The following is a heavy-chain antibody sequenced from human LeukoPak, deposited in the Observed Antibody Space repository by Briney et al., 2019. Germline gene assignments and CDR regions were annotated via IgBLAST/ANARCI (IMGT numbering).Heavy chain of an antibody. Sequence: SETLSLTCAVYGGSFSGYYWSWIRQPPGKGLEWIGEINHSGSTNYNPSLKSRVAISVDTSKNQFSLKLSSVTAADTAVYYCARVIAARPDAGYYYYMDVWGKGTTVTVSS. D-gene: IGHD6-6*01. J-gene: IGHJ6*03. CDR1: GGSFSGYY. V-gene: IGHV4-34*01. CDR3: ARVIAARPDAGYYYYMDV. CDR2: INHSGST.